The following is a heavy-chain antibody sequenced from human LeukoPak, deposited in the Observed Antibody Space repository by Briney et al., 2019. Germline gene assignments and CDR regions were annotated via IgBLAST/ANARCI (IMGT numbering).Heavy chain of an antibody. Sequence: SCKVSGYTLTELSMHWVRQAPGKGLEWVAFIRYDGSNKYYADSVKGRFTISRDHSKNTLYLQMNSLRPEDTAVYYCSKELAPGGQGTLVTVSS. J-gene: IGHJ4*02. CDR3: SKELAP. CDR1: GYTLTELS. V-gene: IGHV3-30*02. CDR2: IRYDGSNK.